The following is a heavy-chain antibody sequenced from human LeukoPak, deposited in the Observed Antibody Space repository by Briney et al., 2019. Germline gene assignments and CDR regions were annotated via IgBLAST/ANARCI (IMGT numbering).Heavy chain of an antibody. J-gene: IGHJ4*02. V-gene: IGHV1-18*01. CDR3: AREVGRGFDY. CDR1: GYPFTSYG. Sequence: ASVKVSCKTSGYPFTSYGLSWVRQAPGQGLEWMGWISAYNGNTNYAQKFQGRVTMTTDKSTSTAYMELRSLRSDDTAVYYCAREVGRGFDYWGQGTLVTVSS. CDR2: ISAYNGNT. D-gene: IGHD1-26*01.